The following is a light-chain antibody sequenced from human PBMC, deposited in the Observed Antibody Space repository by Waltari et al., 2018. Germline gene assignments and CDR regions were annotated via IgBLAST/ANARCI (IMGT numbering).Light chain of an antibody. V-gene: IGKV1-39*01. CDR1: QSISSY. CDR2: AAS. CDR3: QQSYSTPDT. J-gene: IGKJ2*01. Sequence: IQMTQSPSSLSASVGDRVTITCRASQSISSYLNWYQQKPGKAPKLLIYAASSLQSGVPSRFSGSGSGTDFTRTISRLQPEDFATYYCQQSYSTPDTFGQGTKLEIK.